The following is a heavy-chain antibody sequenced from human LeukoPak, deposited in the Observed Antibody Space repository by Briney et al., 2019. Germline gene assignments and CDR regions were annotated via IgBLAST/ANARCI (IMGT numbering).Heavy chain of an antibody. CDR2: IIGSGGST. CDR3: AKLGLQGGDAFDI. CDR1: XXXXXSYA. Sequence: LSCAXXXXXXXSYAMSWVGQAPGKGLEWXSSIIGSGGSTYYAYSVNGRFTISRDNSKNTLYLQMNSLRAEDTAVYYCAKLGLQGGDAFDIWGQGTMVTVSS. V-gene: IGHV3-23*01. D-gene: IGHD4-11*01. J-gene: IGHJ3*02.